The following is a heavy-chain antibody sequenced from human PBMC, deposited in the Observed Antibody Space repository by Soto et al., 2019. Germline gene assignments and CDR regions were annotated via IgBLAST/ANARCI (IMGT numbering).Heavy chain of an antibody. V-gene: IGHV3-74*01. CDR3: ASGIAAARDY. CDR2: INSDGSST. CDR1: GFTFSSYW. J-gene: IGHJ4*02. Sequence: EVQLVESGGGLVQPGGSLRLSCAASGFTFSSYWMHWVRRAPGKGLVWVSRINSDGSSTSYADSVKGRSTISRDNAKNTLYLQMNSLRAEDTAVYYCASGIAAARDYWGQGTLVTVSS. D-gene: IGHD6-13*01.